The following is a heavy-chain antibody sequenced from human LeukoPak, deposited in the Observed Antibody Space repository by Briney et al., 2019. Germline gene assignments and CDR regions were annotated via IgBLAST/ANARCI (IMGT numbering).Heavy chain of an antibody. CDR3: AKPHYGDYGAWYFDY. D-gene: IGHD4-17*01. CDR2: ISYDGSNK. J-gene: IGHJ4*02. V-gene: IGHV3-30*18. Sequence: GGSLRLSCAASGFTFSSYGMHWVRQAPGKGLEWVAVISYDGSNKYYADSVKGRFTISRDNSKTTLYLQMNSLRAEDTAVYYCAKPHYGDYGAWYFDYWGQGTLVTVSS. CDR1: GFTFSSYG.